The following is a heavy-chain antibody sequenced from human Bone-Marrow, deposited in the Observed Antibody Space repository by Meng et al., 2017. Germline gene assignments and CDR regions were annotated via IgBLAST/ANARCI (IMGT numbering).Heavy chain of an antibody. D-gene: IGHD6-19*01. CDR1: GYTFTGYY. J-gene: IGHJ4*02. CDR2: INPNSGGK. CDR3: ARFFSQWLRKTSYFDY. V-gene: IGHV1-2*02. Sequence: ASVKVSCKASGYTFTGYYMHWVRQAPGQGLEWMGWINPNSGGKNYAQKFQGRVTMTRDTSISTAYMELSRLRSDDTAVYYCARFFSQWLRKTSYFDYWGQGTLVTVSS.